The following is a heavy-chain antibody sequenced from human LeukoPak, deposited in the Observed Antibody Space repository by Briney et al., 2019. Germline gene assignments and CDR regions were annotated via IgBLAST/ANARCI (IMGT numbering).Heavy chain of an antibody. CDR3: ARTCYGDCEDY. J-gene: IGHJ4*02. V-gene: IGHV4-34*01. CDR2: INHSGST. D-gene: IGHD4-17*01. CDR1: GGSFSGYY. Sequence: ASETLSLTCAVYGGSFSGYYWSWIRQPPGKGLEWIGEINHSGSTNYNPSLKSRVTISVDTSKNQFSLKLSSVTAADTAVYYCARTCYGDCEDYWDQGTLVTVSS.